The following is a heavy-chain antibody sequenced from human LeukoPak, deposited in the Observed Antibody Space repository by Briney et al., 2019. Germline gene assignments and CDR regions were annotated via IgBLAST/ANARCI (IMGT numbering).Heavy chain of an antibody. D-gene: IGHD3-22*01. Sequence: GGSLRLSCAASGFTFSSYGMRWVRQAPGKGLEWVAFIRYDGSNKYYADSVKGRFTISRDNSKNTLYLQMNSLRAEDTAVYYCAKTSRDSSGYFDYWGQGTLVTVSS. CDR3: AKTSRDSSGYFDY. CDR2: IRYDGSNK. J-gene: IGHJ4*02. CDR1: GFTFSSYG. V-gene: IGHV3-30*02.